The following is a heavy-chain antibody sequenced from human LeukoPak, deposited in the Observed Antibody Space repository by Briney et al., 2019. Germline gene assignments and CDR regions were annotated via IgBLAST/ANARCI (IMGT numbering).Heavy chain of an antibody. D-gene: IGHD5-12*01. V-gene: IGHV3-73*01. CDR3: TRQTFYSGNDWNLDY. CDR2: IRSKANSFAT. Sequence: GGSLRLSCAASGFTFSDSAMNWVRQASGKGLEWVGRIRSKANSFATAYAASGEGRFTISRDDSKNTAYLQMNSLKPEDTAVYYCTRQTFYSGNDWNLDYWGQGSLLTVSS. CDR1: GFTFSDSA. J-gene: IGHJ4*02.